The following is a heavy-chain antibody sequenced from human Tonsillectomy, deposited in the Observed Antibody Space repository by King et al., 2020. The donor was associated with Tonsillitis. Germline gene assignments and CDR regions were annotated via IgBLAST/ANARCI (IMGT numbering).Heavy chain of an antibody. CDR2: ISPYNDNT. CDR1: GYTFTRNG. V-gene: IGHV1-18*01. D-gene: IGHD3-3*01. J-gene: IGHJ3*02. CDR3: ARGVSGDFWSGDAFDI. Sequence: VQLVESGAEVKKPGASVKVSCKAFGYTFTRNGITWVRRAPGQGLEWMGWISPYNDNTNYAQTLQGRVTMTTDTSTSTAYMELRSLRSDDTAVYYCARGVSGDFWSGDAFDIWGQGTMVTVSS.